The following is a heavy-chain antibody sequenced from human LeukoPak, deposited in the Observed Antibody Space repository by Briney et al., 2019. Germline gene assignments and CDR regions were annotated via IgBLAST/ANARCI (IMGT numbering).Heavy chain of an antibody. D-gene: IGHD5-24*01. CDR3: ARDYKYAFDN. Sequence: GGSLRLSCAASGFTFSGYSLNWVRQASGKGLEWISYIGIDSGNTNYADSVKGRFTISGDKAKNSLYLQMNSLRVEDTAVYYCARDYKYAFDNWGQGTLVTVSS. CDR1: GFTFSGYS. V-gene: IGHV3-48*01. CDR2: IGIDSGNT. J-gene: IGHJ4*02.